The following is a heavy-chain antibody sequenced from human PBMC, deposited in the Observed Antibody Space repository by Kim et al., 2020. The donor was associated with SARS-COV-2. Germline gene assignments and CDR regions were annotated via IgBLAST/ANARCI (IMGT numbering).Heavy chain of an antibody. D-gene: IGHD3-10*01. CDR2: GNT. V-gene: IGHV1-8*01. Sequence: GNTGYAQKFQGRVTMTRNTSISTAYMEMSSLRSEDTAVYYCARDFGNFDYWGQGTLVTVSS. J-gene: IGHJ4*02. CDR3: ARDFGNFDY.